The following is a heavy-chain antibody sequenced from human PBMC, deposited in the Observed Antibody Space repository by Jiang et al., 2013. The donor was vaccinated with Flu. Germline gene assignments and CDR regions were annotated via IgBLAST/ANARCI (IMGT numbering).Heavy chain of an antibody. CDR2: IYGSGFT. J-gene: IGHJ4*02. D-gene: IGHD2-15*01. V-gene: IGHV4-4*07. CDR1: GGSISGYY. CDR3: ARAYCSGGSCKFDF. Sequence: GGSISGYYWAWIRQPAGKGLEWIGRIYGSGFTNYSPSLKSRVTMSVDASEKQFSLSLSSATAADTAVYYCARAYCSGGSCKFDFWGQGTLVTVSS.